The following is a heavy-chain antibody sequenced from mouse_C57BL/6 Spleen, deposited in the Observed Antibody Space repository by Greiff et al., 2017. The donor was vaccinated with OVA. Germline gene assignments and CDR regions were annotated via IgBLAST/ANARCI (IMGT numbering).Heavy chain of an antibody. CDR2: INPSNGGT. CDR1: GYTFTSYW. D-gene: IGHD4-1*01. CDR3: ARCTNWDAMDY. V-gene: IGHV1-53*01. J-gene: IGHJ4*01. Sequence: QVQLKQPGTELVKPGASVKLSCKASGYTFTSYWMPWVKQRPGQGLEWIGNINPSNGGTNYNEKFKSKATLTVDKSSSTAYMQLSSLTSEDSAVYYCARCTNWDAMDYWGQGTSVTVSS.